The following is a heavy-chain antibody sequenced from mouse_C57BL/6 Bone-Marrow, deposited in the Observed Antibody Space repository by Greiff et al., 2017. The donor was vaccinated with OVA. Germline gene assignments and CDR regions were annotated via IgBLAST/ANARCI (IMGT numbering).Heavy chain of an antibody. CDR3: ARRSYGNYVNYFDY. J-gene: IGHJ2*01. CDR2: IYPGSGNT. CDR1: GYTFTDYY. Sequence: QVQLQQSGAELVRPGASVKLSCKASGYTFTDYYINWVKQRPGQGLEWIARIYPGSGNTYYNEKFKGKATLTAEKSSSTAYMQLSSLTSEDSAVYFCARRSYGNYVNYFDYWGQGTTLTVSS. V-gene: IGHV1-76*01. D-gene: IGHD2-1*01.